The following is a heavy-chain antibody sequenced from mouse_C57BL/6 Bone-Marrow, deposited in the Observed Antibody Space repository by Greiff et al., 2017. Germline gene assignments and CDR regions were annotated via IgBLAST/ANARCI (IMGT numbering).Heavy chain of an antibody. CDR1: GYAFSSYW. J-gene: IGHJ1*03. CDR3: ASPSTTVVAVNWYFDV. Sequence: VQLQQSGAELVKPGASVKISCKASGYAFSSYWMNWVKQRPGTGLEWIGQIYPGDGDTNYNGKFKGKATLTADKSSSTAYMQLSSLTSEDSAVYFCASPSTTVVAVNWYFDVWGTGTTVTVSS. CDR2: IYPGDGDT. V-gene: IGHV1-80*01. D-gene: IGHD1-1*01.